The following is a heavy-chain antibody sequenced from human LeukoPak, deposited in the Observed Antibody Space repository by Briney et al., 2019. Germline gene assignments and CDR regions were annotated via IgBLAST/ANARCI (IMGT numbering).Heavy chain of an antibody. V-gene: IGHV1-24*01. D-gene: IGHD6-19*01. Sequence: ASVKVSCKVSGYTLTELSMHWVRQAPGKGLEWMGGFDPEDGETIYAQKFQGRVTTTEDTSTDTAYMELSSLRSEDTAVYYCATEMSDSSGWYGIGFDPWGQGTLVTVSS. CDR2: FDPEDGET. CDR3: ATEMSDSSGWYGIGFDP. CDR1: GYTLTELS. J-gene: IGHJ5*02.